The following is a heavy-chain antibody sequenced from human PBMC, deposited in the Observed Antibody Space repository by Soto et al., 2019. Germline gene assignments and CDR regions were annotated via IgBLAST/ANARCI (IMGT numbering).Heavy chain of an antibody. J-gene: IGHJ3*02. Sequence: GASVKVSCKASGGTFSSYAISGVRQAPGQGLEWMGGIIPIFGTANYAQKFQGRVTITADESTSTAYMELSSLRSEDTAVYYCARDQVERYYDSSGYPNDAFDIWGQGTMVTVSS. CDR2: IIPIFGTA. V-gene: IGHV1-69*13. CDR1: GGTFSSYA. CDR3: ARDQVERYYDSSGYPNDAFDI. D-gene: IGHD3-22*01.